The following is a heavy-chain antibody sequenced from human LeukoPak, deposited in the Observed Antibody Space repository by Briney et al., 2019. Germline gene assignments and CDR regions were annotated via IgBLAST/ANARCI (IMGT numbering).Heavy chain of an antibody. V-gene: IGHV1-18*01. CDR2: ISVSSGNT. CDR3: ARIIPGACDF. D-gene: IGHD3-3*01. J-gene: IGHJ4*02. CDR1: GYTFSTYG. Sequence: GASVKVSCKASGYTFSTYGISWVRQAPGHRLEWMGWISVSSGNTNYAGSLQGRVTMTTDTSTSTAYMELRSLRSDDTAVYYCARIIPGACDFWGQGTLVTVSS.